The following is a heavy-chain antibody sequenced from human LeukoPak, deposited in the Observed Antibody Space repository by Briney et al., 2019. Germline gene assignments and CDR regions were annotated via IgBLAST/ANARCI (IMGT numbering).Heavy chain of an antibody. D-gene: IGHD2-2*02. J-gene: IGHJ5*02. CDR1: GGSFSGYY. CDR3: ARVAVVPAAIGFDP. CDR2: INHSGST. Sequence: SETLSLTCAVYGGSFSGYYWSWIRQPPGKGLEWIGEINHSGSTNYNPSLKSRVTISVDTSKNQFSLKLSSVTAADTAVYYCARVAVVPAAIGFDPWGQGTLVTVSS. V-gene: IGHV4-34*01.